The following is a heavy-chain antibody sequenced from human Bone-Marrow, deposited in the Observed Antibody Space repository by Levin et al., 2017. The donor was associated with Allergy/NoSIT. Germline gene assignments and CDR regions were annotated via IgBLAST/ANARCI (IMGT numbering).Heavy chain of an antibody. J-gene: IGHJ5*02. CDR3: ARANSPPHILTGYYNVAGGNWFDP. CDR1: GYTFTGYY. Sequence: ASVKVSCKASGYTFTGYYMHWVRQAPGQGLEWMGWINPNSGGTNYAQKFQGRVTMTRDTSISTAYMELSRLRSDDTAVYYCARANSPPHILTGYYNVAGGNWFDPWGQGTLVTVSS. D-gene: IGHD3-9*01. CDR2: INPNSGGT. V-gene: IGHV1-2*02.